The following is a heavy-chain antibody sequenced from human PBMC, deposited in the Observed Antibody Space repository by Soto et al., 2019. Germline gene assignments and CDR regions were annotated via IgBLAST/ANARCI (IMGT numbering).Heavy chain of an antibody. CDR3: ARTRAYYFDY. Sequence: PSETLSLTCTVSGGSISSSSYYWGWIRQPPGKGLEWIGYIYYSGSTNYNPSLKSRVTISVDTSKNQFSLKLSSVTAADTAVYYCARTRAYYFDYWGQGTLVTVS. CDR1: GGSISSSSYY. V-gene: IGHV4-61*05. J-gene: IGHJ4*02. CDR2: IYYSGST.